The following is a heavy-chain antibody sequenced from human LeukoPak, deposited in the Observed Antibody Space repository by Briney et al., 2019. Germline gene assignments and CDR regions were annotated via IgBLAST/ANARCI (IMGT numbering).Heavy chain of an antibody. J-gene: IGHJ4*02. D-gene: IGHD3-22*01. CDR1: GGSFSDYY. CDR3: ARLDDISGYLH. Sequence: SETLSLTCAVYGGSFSDYYWSWIRQPPGKGLEWIGEINHSGSTNYNPSLKSRVTISVDTSKNQFSLKLSSVTAADTAVYYCARLDDISGYLHWGQGTLVTVSS. CDR2: INHSGST. V-gene: IGHV4-34*01.